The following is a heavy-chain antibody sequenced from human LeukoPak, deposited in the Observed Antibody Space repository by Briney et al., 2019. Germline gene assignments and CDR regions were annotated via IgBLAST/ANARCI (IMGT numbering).Heavy chain of an antibody. Sequence: GGSLRLSCAASGFTFSSYWMHWVRQAPGKGLVWVSHIKGDGNTNYADSVKGRFTISRDNAKNTVSLQMNSLRAEDTGVYYCARAPSEIGGYYPEYFRHWGQGTLVTVSS. CDR2: IKGDGNT. CDR1: GFTFSSYW. D-gene: IGHD3-22*01. J-gene: IGHJ1*01. V-gene: IGHV3-74*01. CDR3: ARAPSEIGGYYPEYFRH.